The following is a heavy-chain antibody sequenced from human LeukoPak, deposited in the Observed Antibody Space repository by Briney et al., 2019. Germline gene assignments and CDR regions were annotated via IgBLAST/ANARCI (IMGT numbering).Heavy chain of an antibody. V-gene: IGHV4-34*01. D-gene: IGHD2-15*01. J-gene: IGHJ4*02. Sequence: PSETLSLTCAVYGGSFSGYYWSWIRQPPGKGLEWIGEINHSGSTNYDPSLKSRVTISVDTSKNQFSLKLSSVTAADTAVYYCARGYCSGGSCYPVDYWGQRTLVTVSS. CDR1: GGSFSGYY. CDR3: ARGYCSGGSCYPVDY. CDR2: INHSGST.